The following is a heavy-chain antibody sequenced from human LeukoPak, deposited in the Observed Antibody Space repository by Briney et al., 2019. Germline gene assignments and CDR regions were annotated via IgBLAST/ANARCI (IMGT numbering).Heavy chain of an antibody. J-gene: IGHJ4*02. CDR1: GFTFSSYA. V-gene: IGHV3-23*01. D-gene: IGHD2-15*01. CDR3: AKTPDIVVVVAATLFDY. CDR2: FSGSGGST. Sequence: PGGSLKLSCAASGFTFSSYAMSWVRQAPGKGLEWVSAFSGSGGSTYYADSVKGRFTISRDNSKNTLYLQMNSLRAEDTAVYYCAKTPDIVVVVAATLFDYWGQGTLVTVSS.